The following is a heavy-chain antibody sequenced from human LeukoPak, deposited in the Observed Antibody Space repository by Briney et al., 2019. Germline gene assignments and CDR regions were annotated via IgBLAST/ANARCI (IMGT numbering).Heavy chain of an antibody. J-gene: IGHJ3*02. D-gene: IGHD3/OR15-3a*01. Sequence: SETLSLTCSVSGGSLSSSSYYWGWIRQPPGRGLEWIGNIYETGSTNYNPSLKSRVTISVDTTKNKFSLKLSSVNAADTAVYYCAGIFISIAFDIWGQGTMVTVSS. CDR1: GGSLSSSSYY. CDR3: AGIFISIAFDI. CDR2: IYETGST. V-gene: IGHV4-39*01.